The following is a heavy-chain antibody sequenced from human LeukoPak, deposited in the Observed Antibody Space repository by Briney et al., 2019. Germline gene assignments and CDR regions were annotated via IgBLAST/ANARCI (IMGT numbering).Heavy chain of an antibody. D-gene: IGHD6-6*01. J-gene: IGHJ4*02. V-gene: IGHV4-59*01. Sequence: SETLSLTCTVSGGSISSYYWSWIRQPPGKGLEWIGYIYYSGSTNYNPSLKSRVTISVDTSKNQFSLKLSSVTAADTAVYYCARGDPGHIAARSFDYWGQGTLVTVSS. CDR2: IYYSGST. CDR1: GGSISSYY. CDR3: ARGDPGHIAARSFDY.